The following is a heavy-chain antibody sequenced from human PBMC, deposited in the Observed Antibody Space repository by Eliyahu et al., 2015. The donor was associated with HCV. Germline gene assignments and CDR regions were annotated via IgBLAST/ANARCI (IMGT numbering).Heavy chain of an antibody. CDR2: ISPYNGNX. CDR1: GYTFIDYG. V-gene: IGHV1-18*01. J-gene: IGHJ4*02. CDR3: ITVTDPGVH. Sequence: QVQLVQSGAEVKKPGTSVKVSCKASGYTFIDYGISWVRQAPGQGLEWMGWISPYNGNXNYAQKFQGRVTMTTDTSTSTGYMELRGLTSDDTAVYYCITVTDPGVHWGQGSLVTVSS. D-gene: IGHD6-19*01.